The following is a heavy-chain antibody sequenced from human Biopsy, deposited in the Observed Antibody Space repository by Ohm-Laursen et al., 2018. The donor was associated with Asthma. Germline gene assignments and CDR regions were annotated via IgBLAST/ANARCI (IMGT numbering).Heavy chain of an antibody. Sequence: ASVKVSCKASGYTFIHYAIHWVRQAPGQRLEWMGWVNTGNGDTKYSQKFQGRVTITRDTSASTAYMELRSLRSEDTATYYCARTCYDFLTGQVKDVFGVWGQGTMVTVSS. CDR1: GYTFIHYA. J-gene: IGHJ3*01. CDR3: ARTCYDFLTGQVKDVFGV. V-gene: IGHV1-3*04. CDR2: VNTGNGDT. D-gene: IGHD3-9*01.